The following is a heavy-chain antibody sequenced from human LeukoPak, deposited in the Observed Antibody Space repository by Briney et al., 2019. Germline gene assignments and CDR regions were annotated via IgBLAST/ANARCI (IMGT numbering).Heavy chain of an antibody. CDR2: IKQDGSEK. J-gene: IGHJ6*03. V-gene: IGHV3-7*01. CDR1: GFTFSSYW. D-gene: IGHD6-13*01. CDR3: ARESSTLYYYYYMDV. Sequence: GSLRLSCAASGFTFSSYWMSWVRQAPGKGLEWVANIKQDGSEKYYVDSVKGRFTISRDNAKNSLYLQMNSLRAEDTAVYYCARESSTLYYYYYMDVWGKGTTVTVSS.